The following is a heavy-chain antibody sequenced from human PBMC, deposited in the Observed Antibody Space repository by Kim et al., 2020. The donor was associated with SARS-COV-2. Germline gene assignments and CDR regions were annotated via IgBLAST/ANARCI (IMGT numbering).Heavy chain of an antibody. V-gene: IGHV3-11*05. CDR1: GFIFSDYY. Sequence: GSLRLSCAASGFIFSDYYMSWIRQAPGKGLEWVSYISSSSTYTNYADSVKGRFTISRDNAKNSLYLQMNSLRAEDTAVYYCARDPEPRSYYDSWGQGTLVTVSS. CDR3: ARDPEPRSYYDS. J-gene: IGHJ4*02. D-gene: IGHD1-26*01. CDR2: ISSSSTYT.